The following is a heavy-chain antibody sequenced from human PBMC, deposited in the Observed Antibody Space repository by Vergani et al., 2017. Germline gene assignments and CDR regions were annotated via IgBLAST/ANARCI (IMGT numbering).Heavy chain of an antibody. CDR3: ARDTPYGYGFNYYYYYGMDV. Sequence: QVQLQESGPGLVKPSETLSLTCTVSGGSISRYYWSWIRQPPGKGLEWIGYIYYSGSTNYNPSLKSRVIVSVDTSKNRFSLKLSSVTAADTAVYYCARDTPYGYGFNYYYYYGMDVWGQGTTVTVSS. J-gene: IGHJ6*02. V-gene: IGHV4-59*01. D-gene: IGHD5-18*01. CDR2: IYYSGST. CDR1: GGSISRYY.